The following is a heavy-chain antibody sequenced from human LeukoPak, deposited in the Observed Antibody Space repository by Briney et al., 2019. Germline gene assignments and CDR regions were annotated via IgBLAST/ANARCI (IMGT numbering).Heavy chain of an antibody. J-gene: IGHJ3*02. Sequence: PGGSLRLSCAASGFTFSTYSMNWVRQAPGKGLEWVSSISSSSTYIYYADSVKGRFTISRDNAKNSLYLQMNSLRAEDTAVYYCARDRYYDSSGYDSLDAFDIWGQGTMVTASS. D-gene: IGHD3-22*01. CDR2: ISSSSTYI. V-gene: IGHV3-21*01. CDR3: ARDRYYDSSGYDSLDAFDI. CDR1: GFTFSTYS.